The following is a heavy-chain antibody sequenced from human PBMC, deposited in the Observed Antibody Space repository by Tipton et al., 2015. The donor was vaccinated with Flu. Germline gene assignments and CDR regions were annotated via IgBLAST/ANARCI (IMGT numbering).Heavy chain of an antibody. Sequence: TLSLTCSVSGDSISSGYYWSWIRQPPGKGLEWIGEINHSGSTNYNPSLKSRVTISVDTSKNQFSLKLSSVTAADTAVYYCARGLGQSVDTAMVIKEYYFDYWGQGTLVTVSS. CDR2: INHSGST. CDR1: GDSISSGYY. J-gene: IGHJ4*02. V-gene: IGHV4-34*01. D-gene: IGHD5-18*01. CDR3: ARGLGQSVDTAMVIKEYYFDY.